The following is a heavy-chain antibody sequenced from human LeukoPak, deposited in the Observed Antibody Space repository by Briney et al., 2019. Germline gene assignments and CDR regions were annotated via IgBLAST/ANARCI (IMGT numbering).Heavy chain of an antibody. J-gene: IGHJ4*02. CDR3: ARDLYGPFDY. CDR2: IYSGGST. D-gene: IGHD4-17*01. V-gene: IGHV3-53*01. Sequence: GSLRLSCVASGFIVSNNYMSWVRQAPGKGLEWVSVIYSGGSTYYADSVKGRFTISRDNSKNTLYLQMNSLRADDTAVYYCARDLYGPFDYWGQGALVTVSS. CDR1: GFIVSNNY.